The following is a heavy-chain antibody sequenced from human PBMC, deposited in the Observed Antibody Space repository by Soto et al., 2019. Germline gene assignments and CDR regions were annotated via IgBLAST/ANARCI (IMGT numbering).Heavy chain of an antibody. J-gene: IGHJ3*02. CDR1: GDSISRIDYY. D-gene: IGHD3-22*01. Sequence: SETLSLTCSVSGDSISRIDYYWTWIRQHPEKGLEWIGNIYLRGNTYYSPSLESRLTISVDTSKNQFSLKLTSVTAADTAVYYCAREGGSYDSGGYLIRGAFDIWGQGTMVTVSS. V-gene: IGHV4-31*03. CDR3: AREGGSYDSGGYLIRGAFDI. CDR2: IYLRGNT.